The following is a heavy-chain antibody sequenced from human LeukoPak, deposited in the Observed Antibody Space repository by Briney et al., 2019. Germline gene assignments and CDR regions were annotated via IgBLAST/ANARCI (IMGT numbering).Heavy chain of an antibody. CDR2: IYYSGST. Sequence: SETLSLTCTVSGGSISSSSYYWGWIRQPPGKGLEWIGYIYYSGSTNYNPSLKSRVTISVDTSKNQFSLKLSSVTAADTAVYYCARVVYSYGYLIFDYWGQGTLVTVSS. CDR3: ARVVYSYGYLIFDY. CDR1: GGSISSSSYY. V-gene: IGHV4-61*05. D-gene: IGHD5-18*01. J-gene: IGHJ4*02.